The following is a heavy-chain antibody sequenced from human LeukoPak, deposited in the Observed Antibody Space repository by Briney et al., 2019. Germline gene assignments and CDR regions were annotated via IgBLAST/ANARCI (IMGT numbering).Heavy chain of an antibody. V-gene: IGHV3-53*01. J-gene: IGHJ5*02. CDR1: GFTVSSNY. CDR3: IVFGDSNH. CDR2: IYSGGRT. D-gene: IGHD4-17*01. Sequence: GGSLRLSCAASGFTVSSNYMSWVRQAPGKGLEWVSVIYSGGRTHYADSVKGRFTISRDNSKNTLYLQINSLRVEDTAVYYCIVFGDSNHWGQGTLVTVSS.